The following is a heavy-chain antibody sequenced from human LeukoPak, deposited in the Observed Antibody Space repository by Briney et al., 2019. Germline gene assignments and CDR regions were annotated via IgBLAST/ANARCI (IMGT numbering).Heavy chain of an antibody. CDR3: ARCPLRYFDWLLPPDFDY. Sequence: ASVKVSFKASGYTFTSYGISWVRQAPGQGLEWMGWISAYNGNTNYAQKLQGRVTMTTDTSTSTAYMELRSLRSDDTAVYYCARCPLRYFDWLLPPDFDYWGQGTLVTVSS. CDR2: ISAYNGNT. CDR1: GYTFTSYG. J-gene: IGHJ4*02. D-gene: IGHD3-9*01. V-gene: IGHV1-18*01.